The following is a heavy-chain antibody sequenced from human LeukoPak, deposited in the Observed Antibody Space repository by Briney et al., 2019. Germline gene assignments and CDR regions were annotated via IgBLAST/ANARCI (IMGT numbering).Heavy chain of an antibody. Sequence: SESLSLTCTVSGGSISGYYWSWIRQPPGKGPEWMAYIFYSGSTSYNPSLKSRVTISVDTSKNQFSLTLSSVTAADTAVYYCARHFGHGDYPLDYWGQGTLVTVSS. J-gene: IGHJ4*02. CDR1: GGSISGYY. CDR2: IFYSGST. CDR3: ARHFGHGDYPLDY. V-gene: IGHV4-59*08. D-gene: IGHD4-17*01.